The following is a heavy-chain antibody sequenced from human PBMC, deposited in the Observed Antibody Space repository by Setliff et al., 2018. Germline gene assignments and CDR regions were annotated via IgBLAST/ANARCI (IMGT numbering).Heavy chain of an antibody. CDR2: VYYSGYT. V-gene: IGHV4-39*07. J-gene: IGHJ1*01. D-gene: IGHD3-10*01. CDR1: GGSVSSTSHY. CDR3: GRVDFTMIQGVVGH. Sequence: LSLTCTVSGGSVSSTSHYWGWIRQAPGKGMEWIGSVYYSGYTYSKPSLQSRVSKSVDASKNQFSLKLASVTAADTAVYYCGRVDFTMIQGVVGHWGQGTLVTVSS.